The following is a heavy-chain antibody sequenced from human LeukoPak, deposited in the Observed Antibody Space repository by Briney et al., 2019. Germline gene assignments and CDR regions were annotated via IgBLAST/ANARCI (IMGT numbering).Heavy chain of an antibody. D-gene: IGHD6-13*01. V-gene: IGHV1-46*01. Sequence: ASVKVSCKASGYTFTSYYMHWVRQAPGQGLEWMGIINPSGGSTSYAQKFQGRVTMTRDTSTSTVYMELSSLRSEDTAVYYCARDAIDRIAAAGSDYYYYYMDVWGKGTTVTISS. J-gene: IGHJ6*03. CDR3: ARDAIDRIAAAGSDYYYYYMDV. CDR1: GYTFTSYY. CDR2: INPSGGST.